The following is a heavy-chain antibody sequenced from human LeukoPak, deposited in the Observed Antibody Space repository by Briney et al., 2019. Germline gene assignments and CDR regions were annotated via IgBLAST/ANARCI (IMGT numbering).Heavy chain of an antibody. CDR2: IYSGGST. CDR3: ARAGGTMVRGTYYYGMDV. J-gene: IGHJ6*02. CDR1: GFTVSSNY. V-gene: IGHV3-66*01. Sequence: GGSLRLSCAASGFTVSSNYMSWVRQAPGKGLEWVSVIYSGGSTYYADSVKSRFTISRDNSKNTLYLQMNSLRAEDTAVYYCARAGGTMVRGTYYYGMDVWGQGTTVTVSS. D-gene: IGHD3-10*01.